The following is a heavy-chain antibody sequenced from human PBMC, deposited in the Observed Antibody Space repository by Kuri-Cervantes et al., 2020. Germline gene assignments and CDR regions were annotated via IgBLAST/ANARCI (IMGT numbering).Heavy chain of an antibody. CDR2: ISGSGGST. V-gene: IGHV3-23*01. CDR1: GFTFSSYA. D-gene: IGHD2-8*01. CDR3: TRRGGLGYCTNGVCPPFDY. J-gene: IGHJ4*02. Sequence: GGSLRLSCAASGFTFSSYAMSWVRQAPGKGLEWVSAISGSGGSTYYADSVKGRFTISRDNSKNTLYLQMNSLKTEDTAVYYCTRRGGLGYCTNGVCPPFDYWGQGTLVTVSS.